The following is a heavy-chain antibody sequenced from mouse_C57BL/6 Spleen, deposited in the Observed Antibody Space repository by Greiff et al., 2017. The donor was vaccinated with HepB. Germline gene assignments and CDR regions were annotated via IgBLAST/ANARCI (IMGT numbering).Heavy chain of an antibody. J-gene: IGHJ2*01. CDR2: INPYNGGT. V-gene: IGHV1-19*01. CDR3: ARNDYDGGFDY. Sequence: VQLQQSGPVLVKPGASVKMSCKASGYTFTDYYMNWVKQSHGKSLEWIGVINPYNGGTSYNQKFKGKATLTVDKSSSTAYMELNSLTSEDSAVYYCARNDYDGGFDYWGQGTTLTVSS. CDR1: GYTFTDYY. D-gene: IGHD2-4*01.